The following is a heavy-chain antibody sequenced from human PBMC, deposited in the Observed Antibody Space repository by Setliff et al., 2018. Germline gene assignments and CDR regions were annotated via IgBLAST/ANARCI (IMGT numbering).Heavy chain of an antibody. V-gene: IGHV3-48*01. CDR2: IGGSSNTI. CDR3: ARSESCGSTHCSPYDY. J-gene: IGHJ4*02. D-gene: IGHD2-2*01. CDR1: GFSFSSYT. Sequence: PGGSLRLSCAASGFSFSSYTMNWVRQAPGKGLEWISSIGGSSNTIFYADSVKGRFTISRDNAENSLYLQMNSLRAEDTAVYYCARSESCGSTHCSPYDYWGQGTLVTVSS.